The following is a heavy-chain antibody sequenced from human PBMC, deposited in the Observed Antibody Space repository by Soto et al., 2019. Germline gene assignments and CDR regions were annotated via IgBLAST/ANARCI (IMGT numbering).Heavy chain of an antibody. J-gene: IGHJ6*02. CDR3: ARDGGRMMIKSMDV. D-gene: IGHD3-16*01. Sequence: QVQLLESGPGLVKPSETLSLTCTVSGGSISDYYWSWIRQPAGKGLEWIGRIFASGSTNYNPSLKSRVTMSVDTSKNQFSLKLSSVTAADTAVYYCARDGGRMMIKSMDVWGQGTTVNVSS. V-gene: IGHV4-4*07. CDR1: GGSISDYY. CDR2: IFASGST.